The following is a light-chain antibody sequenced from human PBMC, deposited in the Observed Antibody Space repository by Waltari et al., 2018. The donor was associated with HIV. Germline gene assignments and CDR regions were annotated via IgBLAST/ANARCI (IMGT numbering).Light chain of an antibody. CDR3: QSYDSSLNNHVL. V-gene: IGLV1-40*01. Sequence: QSVLTQPPSVSVAPGQRVTLPCTGSSSNIGAGYDVHWYQQLPGAAPKLLLYSELFAHSKSGTSASPAIPGIQAEDEADYDCQSYDSSLNNHVLFGGGTKLTVL. J-gene: IGLJ2*01. CDR1: SSNIGAGYD.